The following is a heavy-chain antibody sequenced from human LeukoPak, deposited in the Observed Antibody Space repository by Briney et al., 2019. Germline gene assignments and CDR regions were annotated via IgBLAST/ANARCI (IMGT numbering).Heavy chain of an antibody. CDR2: INPNSGGT. D-gene: IGHD3-3*01. J-gene: IGHJ3*02. CDR1: AYTFTDDY. Sequence: EASVKVSCKASAYTFTDDYMHWVRQAPGQGLEWLGWINPNSGGTNYAQKFQGRVTMTRDTSISTAYMELSRLRSDDTAVYYCARDLGFFGPKSRAFDIWGQGTMVTVSS. V-gene: IGHV1-2*02. CDR3: ARDLGFFGPKSRAFDI.